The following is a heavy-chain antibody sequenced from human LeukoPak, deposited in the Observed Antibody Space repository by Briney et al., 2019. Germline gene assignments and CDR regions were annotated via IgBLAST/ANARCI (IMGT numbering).Heavy chain of an antibody. CDR3: ARCSSSRSSGCDY. CDR2: ISPYNGNT. Sequence: ASVKVSCKTSGYTFISYDVTWVRQAPGQGLEWMGWISPYNGNTHYAESLQGRVSMTTDTSTSAAYMELTSLRSDDTAMYYCARCSSSRSSGCDYWGQGTLVTVSS. V-gene: IGHV1-18*01. CDR1: GYTFISYD. D-gene: IGHD6-13*01. J-gene: IGHJ4*02.